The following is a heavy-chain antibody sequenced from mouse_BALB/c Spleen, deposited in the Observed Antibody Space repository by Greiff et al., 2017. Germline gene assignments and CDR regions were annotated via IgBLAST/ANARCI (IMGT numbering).Heavy chain of an antibody. Sequence: QVQLKESGPGLVAPSQSLSITCTVSGFSLTSYGVHWVRQPPGKGLEWLGVIWAGGSTNYNSALMSRLSISKDNSKSQVFLKMNSLQTDDTAMYYCARDGNYKGYYAMDYWGQGTSVTVSS. J-gene: IGHJ4*01. V-gene: IGHV2-9*02. CDR1: GFSLTSYG. CDR2: IWAGGST. D-gene: IGHD2-1*01. CDR3: ARDGNYKGYYAMDY.